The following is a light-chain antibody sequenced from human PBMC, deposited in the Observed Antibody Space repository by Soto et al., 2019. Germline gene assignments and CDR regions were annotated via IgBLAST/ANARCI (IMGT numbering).Light chain of an antibody. V-gene: IGLV1-44*01. J-gene: IGLJ2*01. CDR1: SSNIGGNI. CDR3: AAWDDSLNGVV. Sequence: VLTQPPSASGTPGQRVTISCSGSSSNIGGNIVNWYQQLPGTAPKLLIFGNDQRPSWVPDRFSGSKSGTSASLATSGLQSEDEANYYCAAWDDSLNGVVFGGETKVTVL. CDR2: GND.